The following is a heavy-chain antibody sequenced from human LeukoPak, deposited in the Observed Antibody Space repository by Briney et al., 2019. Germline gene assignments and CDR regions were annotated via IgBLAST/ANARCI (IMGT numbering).Heavy chain of an antibody. Sequence: GGSLRLSCAASGFLVSSCGMHWVRQATGKGLEWVSFIWSDGNNKMYGDSVKGRFTISRDNSNNMLYLQMDSLRPEDTGVYYCAKDPGASVPGFYMDVWGKGTTVIVSS. J-gene: IGHJ6*03. CDR2: IWSDGNNK. CDR1: GFLVSSCG. V-gene: IGHV3-30*02. D-gene: IGHD2-8*02. CDR3: AKDPGASVPGFYMDV.